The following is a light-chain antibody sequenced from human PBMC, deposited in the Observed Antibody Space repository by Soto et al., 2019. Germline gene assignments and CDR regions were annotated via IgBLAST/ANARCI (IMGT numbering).Light chain of an antibody. CDR1: QTISDTF. Sequence: EIVLTQSPGTLSLSPGERATLSCRASQTISDTFLAWYQQKPGQAPRLLIYGASSRATDIPDRFSGTGSGTDFTLTIDRLEPEDFAVYYCQQFCVSPTFGGGTKVEIK. CDR2: GAS. V-gene: IGKV3-20*01. CDR3: QQFCVSPT. J-gene: IGKJ4*01.